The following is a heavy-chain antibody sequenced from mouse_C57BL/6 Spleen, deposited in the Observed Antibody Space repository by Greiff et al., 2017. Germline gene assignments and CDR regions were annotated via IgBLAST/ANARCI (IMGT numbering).Heavy chain of an antibody. V-gene: IGHV1-61*01. J-gene: IGHJ1*03. Sequence: LVRPGSSVKLSCKASGYTFTSYWLDWVKQRPGQGLEWIGNIYPSDSETHYNQKFKDKATLTVDKSSSTAYMQLSSLTSEDSAVYYCARDDCYGSRWYFDVWGTGTTVTVAS. CDR3: ARDDCYGSRWYFDV. CDR1: GYTFTSYW. CDR2: IYPSDSET. D-gene: IGHD1-1*01.